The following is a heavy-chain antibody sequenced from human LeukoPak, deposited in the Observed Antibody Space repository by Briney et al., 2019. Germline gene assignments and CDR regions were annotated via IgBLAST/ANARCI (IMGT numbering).Heavy chain of an antibody. CDR2: IYYSGST. J-gene: IGHJ4*02. CDR3: AKDPHTGIAPDY. V-gene: IGHV4-59*12. D-gene: IGHD5-18*01. CDR1: GGSISSYY. Sequence: SETLSLTCTVSGGSISSYYCNWIRQPPGKGLEWIGFIYYSGSTNYNPSLKSRVTLSVDTSKNQFSLKLSYVTAADTAVYYCAKDPHTGIAPDYWGQGTLVTVSS.